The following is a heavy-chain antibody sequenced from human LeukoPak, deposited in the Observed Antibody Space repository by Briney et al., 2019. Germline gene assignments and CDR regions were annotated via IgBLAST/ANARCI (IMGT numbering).Heavy chain of an antibody. CDR1: GFTFSSYE. Sequence: GGSLRLSCAASGFTFSSYEMNWVRQAPGKGLEWGSYISSSGSTIYYADSVKGRFTISRDNAKNSLYPQMNSLRAEDTAVYYCARETFMVRGVITRYFDYWGQGTLVTVSS. CDR2: ISSSGSTI. CDR3: ARETFMVRGVITRYFDY. J-gene: IGHJ4*02. V-gene: IGHV3-48*03. D-gene: IGHD3-10*01.